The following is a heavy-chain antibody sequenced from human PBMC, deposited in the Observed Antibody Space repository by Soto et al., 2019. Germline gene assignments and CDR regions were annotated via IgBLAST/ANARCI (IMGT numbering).Heavy chain of an antibody. J-gene: IGHJ4*02. V-gene: IGHV1-69*04. CDR2: IIPILGIA. CDR1: GGTFSSYT. Sequence: ASVKVSCKASGGTFSSYTISWVRQAPGQGLEWMGRIIPILGIANYAQKFQGRVTITADKSTSTAYMELSSLRSEDTAVYYCARDRAGSGYLAPYYFDYWGQGTLVTVSS. CDR3: ARDRAGSGYLAPYYFDY. D-gene: IGHD3-3*01.